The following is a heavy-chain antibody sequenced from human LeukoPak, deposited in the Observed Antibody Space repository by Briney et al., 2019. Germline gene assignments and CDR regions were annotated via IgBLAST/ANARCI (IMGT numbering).Heavy chain of an antibody. V-gene: IGHV4-34*01. CDR3: ARGGSIDWRFLGLMLFDI. Sequence: SETLSLTCAVYGGSFSGCYWSWIRQPPGKGLEWIGEINHSGSTNYSPSLKSRVTISVDTSKNQFSLKLSSVTAADTAVYYCARGGSIDWRFLGLMLFDIWGQGTMVTVSS. J-gene: IGHJ3*02. CDR1: GGSFSGCY. CDR2: INHSGST. D-gene: IGHD2-8*02.